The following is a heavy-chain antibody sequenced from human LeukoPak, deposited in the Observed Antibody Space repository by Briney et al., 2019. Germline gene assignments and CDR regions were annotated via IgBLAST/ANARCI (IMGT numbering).Heavy chain of an antibody. Sequence: PGGSLRLSCAASGFTFSSYSMNWVRQAPGKGLEWVSSISSSSSSYIYYADSVKGRFTISRDNAKNSLYLQMNSLRAEDTAVYYCARVPDTEEGYYFDYWGQGTLVTVSS. V-gene: IGHV3-21*01. CDR3: ARVPDTEEGYYFDY. J-gene: IGHJ4*02. D-gene: IGHD6-13*01. CDR1: GFTFSSYS. CDR2: ISSSSSSYI.